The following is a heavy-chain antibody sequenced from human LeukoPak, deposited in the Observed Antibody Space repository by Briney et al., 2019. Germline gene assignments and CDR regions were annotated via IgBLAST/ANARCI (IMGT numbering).Heavy chain of an antibody. Sequence: SETLSLTCAVSGGSISSSNWWRWVRQPPGKGLEWIGEIYQSGSTTYSPTLKSRLTLSVDKSKNQFSLKLSSVTAADTAVYYCAGRIYGGYGFDYWGQGALVTVSS. J-gene: IGHJ4*02. V-gene: IGHV4-4*02. D-gene: IGHD5-12*01. CDR1: GGSISSSNW. CDR2: IYQSGST. CDR3: AGRIYGGYGFDY.